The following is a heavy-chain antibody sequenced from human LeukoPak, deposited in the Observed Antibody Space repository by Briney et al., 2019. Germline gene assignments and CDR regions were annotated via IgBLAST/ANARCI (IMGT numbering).Heavy chain of an antibody. CDR1: GGSISSYY. D-gene: IGHD1-26*01. J-gene: IGHJ6*02. CDR3: ARSSGSYAYYYYGMDV. Sequence: KPSETLSLTCTVSGGSISSYYWSWIRQPPGKGLEWIGYIYYSGSTNYNPSLKSRVTISVDTSKNQFSLKLSSVTAADTAVYYCARSSGSYAYYYYGMDVWGQGTTVTVSS. CDR2: IYYSGST. V-gene: IGHV4-59*01.